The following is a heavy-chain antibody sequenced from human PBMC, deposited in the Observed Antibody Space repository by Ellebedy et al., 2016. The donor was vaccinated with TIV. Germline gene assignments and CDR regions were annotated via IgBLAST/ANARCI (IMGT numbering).Heavy chain of an antibody. CDR2: IYPGDSDT. CDR3: VKHLVSYDAGPIDP. J-gene: IGHJ5*02. CDR1: GYSFPHYW. Sequence: PGGSLRLSCKASGYSFPHYWLGWVRQMPGKGLEWMGIIYPGDSDTKYSPSFRGHFTISADKSIETAYLQWSSLRASDTAVYYCVKHLVSYDAGPIDPWGQGTLVTVSS. V-gene: IGHV5-51*01. D-gene: IGHD2-8*02.